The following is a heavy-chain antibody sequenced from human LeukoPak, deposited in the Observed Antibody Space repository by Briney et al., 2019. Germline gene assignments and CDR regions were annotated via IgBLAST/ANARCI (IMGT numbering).Heavy chain of an antibody. J-gene: IGHJ4*02. Sequence: GGSLRLSCVCSGFTFRGFAMSWVRQAPGRGLEWLSLVHGGGGGAEYADSVKGRFTISRDNAKNSLYLQMNSLRAEDTALYYCASSRITGTRASTYYFDYWGQGTLVTVSS. CDR2: VHGGGGGA. CDR3: ASSRITGTRASTYYFDY. CDR1: GFTFRGFA. D-gene: IGHD1-7*01. V-gene: IGHV3-23*01.